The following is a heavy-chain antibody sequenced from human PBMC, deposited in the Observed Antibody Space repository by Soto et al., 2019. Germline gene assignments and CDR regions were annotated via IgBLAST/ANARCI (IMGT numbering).Heavy chain of an antibody. J-gene: IGHJ1*01. D-gene: IGHD2-2*01. CDR1: GFTFSSYG. Sequence: QVQLVESGGGVVQPGRSLRLSCAASGFTFSSYGMHWVRQAPGKGLEWVAVIWYDGSEKRYVDSVKGRFTISRDNSKNTLYLEMNSLRTEDTAVYYCARDRTSRGAEPLQHWGQATLASVSS. CDR3: ARDRTSRGAEPLQH. CDR2: IWYDGSEK. V-gene: IGHV3-33*01.